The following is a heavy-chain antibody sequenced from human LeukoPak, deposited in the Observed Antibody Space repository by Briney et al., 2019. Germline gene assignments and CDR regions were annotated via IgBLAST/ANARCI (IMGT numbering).Heavy chain of an antibody. CDR3: ARGYCSSTSCYTGYYYYGMDV. V-gene: IGHV4-31*03. D-gene: IGHD2-2*02. J-gene: IGHJ6*02. CDR2: IYYSGST. CDR1: GGSISSGGYY. Sequence: SQTLSLTCTVSGGSISSGGYYWSWIRQHPGKGLEWIGYIYYSGSTYYNPSLKSRVTISVDTSKNQFSLKLSSVTAADTAVYYCARGYCSSTSCYTGYYYYGMDVWGQGTTVTVSS.